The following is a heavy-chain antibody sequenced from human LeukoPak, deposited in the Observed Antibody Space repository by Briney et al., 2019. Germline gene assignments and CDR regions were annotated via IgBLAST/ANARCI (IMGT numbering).Heavy chain of an antibody. D-gene: IGHD3-22*01. CDR1: GFTFSSHW. J-gene: IGHJ4*02. V-gene: IGHV3-74*01. CDR3: ARGNYYDSSGPGGY. CDR2: INSDGSST. Sequence: PGRSLRLPCAASGFTFSSHWMHWVRQTPGKGLVWVSRINSDGSSTSYVDSVAGRFTISRDNAKNTLYLQMNSLRAEDTAVYYCARGNYYDSSGPGGYWGQGTLVIVSS.